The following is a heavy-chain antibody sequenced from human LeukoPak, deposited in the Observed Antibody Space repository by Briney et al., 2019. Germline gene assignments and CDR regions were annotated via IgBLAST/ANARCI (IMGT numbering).Heavy chain of an antibody. D-gene: IGHD7-27*01. CDR2: ISAYNGNT. V-gene: IGHV1-18*01. CDR1: GYTFTSYG. J-gene: IGHJ4*02. CDR3: ARGWGFFDY. Sequence: GASVKVSCKASGYTFTSYGISWVRQAPGQGLEWMGWISAYNGNTNYAQKFQGRVTITRNTSISTAYMELSSLRSEDTAVYYRARGWGFFDYWGQGTLVTVSS.